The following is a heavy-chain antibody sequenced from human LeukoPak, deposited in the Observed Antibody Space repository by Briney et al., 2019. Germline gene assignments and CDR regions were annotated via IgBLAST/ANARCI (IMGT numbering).Heavy chain of an antibody. J-gene: IGHJ4*02. Sequence: GGSLRLSCAASGFTFSDYYMSWIRQAPGKGLEWISHMSSTGRTISYADSVKGRFTISRDNSKNSLFLQMNSLRAEDTAIYYCAAGYYFGYWGQGTPVTVSS. V-gene: IGHV3-11*01. CDR1: GFTFSDYY. CDR3: AAGYYFGY. CDR2: MSSTGRTI.